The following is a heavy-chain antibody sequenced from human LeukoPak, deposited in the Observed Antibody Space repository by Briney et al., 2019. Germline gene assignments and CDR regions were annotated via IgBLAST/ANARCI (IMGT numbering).Heavy chain of an antibody. CDR3: ARGDGGNPWDAFDI. D-gene: IGHD4-23*01. J-gene: IGHJ3*02. Sequence: AAVKVSCKASGYTFSKFGIAWVRQAPGQGLEWMGWISGNNDNPQSAQDLQGRVTVTTDRSTSTAYMELRCLRHDDTAVYYCARGDGGNPWDAFDIWGQGTMVTVSS. V-gene: IGHV1-18*01. CDR2: ISGNNDNP. CDR1: GYTFSKFG.